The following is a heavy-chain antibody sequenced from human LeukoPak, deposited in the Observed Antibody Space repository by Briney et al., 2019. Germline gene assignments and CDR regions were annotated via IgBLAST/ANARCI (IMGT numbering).Heavy chain of an antibody. D-gene: IGHD3-16*01. V-gene: IGHV3-23*01. J-gene: IGHJ6*03. CDR3: AKAGAYVWGSYYYYYMDV. CDR1: GFTSSSYA. Sequence: PGGSLRLSCAAPGFTSSSYAMSWVRQAPGKGLEWVSAISGSGGSTYYAGSVKGRFTISRDNSKNTLYVQMNSLRAEDTAVYYCAKAGAYVWGSYYYYYMDVWGKGTTVTASS. CDR2: ISGSGGST.